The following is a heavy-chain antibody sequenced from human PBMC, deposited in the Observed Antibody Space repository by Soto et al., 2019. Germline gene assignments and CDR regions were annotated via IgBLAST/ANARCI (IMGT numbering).Heavy chain of an antibody. CDR1: GYRFSSYW. J-gene: IGHJ6*02. CDR2: IYTGESDT. Sequence: GESLKISCEGSGYRFSSYWIAWVRQMPGKGLERGGIIYTGESDTKYSPFFRGHVTISADKSISTAYLQLSSLKASDTAIYYCARRAAMASTYGLDVWGQGTTVTVSS. V-gene: IGHV5-51*01. D-gene: IGHD5-18*01. CDR3: ARRAAMASTYGLDV.